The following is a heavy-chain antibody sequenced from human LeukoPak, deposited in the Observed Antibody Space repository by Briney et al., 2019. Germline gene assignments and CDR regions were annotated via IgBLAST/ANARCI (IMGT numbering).Heavy chain of an antibody. J-gene: IGHJ4*02. CDR2: INHSGST. CDR3: ARGGRTMIVVVITDYFDY. V-gene: IGHV4-34*01. CDR1: GFTFSSYS. D-gene: IGHD3-22*01. Sequence: GSLRLSCAASGFTFSSYSMNWVRQAPGKGLEWIGEINHSGSTNYNPSLKSRVTISVDTSKNQFSLKLSSVTAADTAVYYCARGGRTMIVVVITDYFDYWGQGTLVTVSS.